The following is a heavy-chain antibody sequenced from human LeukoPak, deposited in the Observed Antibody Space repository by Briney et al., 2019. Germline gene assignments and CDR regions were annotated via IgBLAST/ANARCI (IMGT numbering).Heavy chain of an antibody. Sequence: GASVKVSCKASGYTFTGYYMHWVRQAPGQGLEWMGGIIPIFGTANYAQKFQGRVTITADESTSTAYMELSSLRSEDTAVYYCARSPATVVGTIDYWGQGTLVTVSS. J-gene: IGHJ4*02. CDR1: GYTFTGYY. D-gene: IGHD4-23*01. CDR3: ARSPATVVGTIDY. V-gene: IGHV1-69*13. CDR2: IIPIFGTA.